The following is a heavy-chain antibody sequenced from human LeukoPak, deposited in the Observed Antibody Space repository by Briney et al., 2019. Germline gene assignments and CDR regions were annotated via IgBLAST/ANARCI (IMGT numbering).Heavy chain of an antibody. J-gene: IGHJ4*02. CDR1: GFTFSSYE. D-gene: IGHD5-18*01. CDR3: ARGFRDTAMFLDY. Sequence: GGSLRLSCAASGFTFSSYEMNWVHQALGKGLEWISAISGSSSNVYYAASVRGRFTISRDNAENSLYLQLNTMRAEDTAVYYCARGFRDTAMFLDYWGQGTLVTVSS. CDR2: ISGSSSNV. V-gene: IGHV3-48*03.